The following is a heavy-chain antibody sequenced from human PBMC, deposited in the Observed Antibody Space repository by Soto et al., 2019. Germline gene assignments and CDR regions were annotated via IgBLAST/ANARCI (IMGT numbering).Heavy chain of an antibody. CDR2: ISGSGGST. CDR3: AKGIPPDCSSTSCYGRLYYYYMDV. Sequence: GGSLRLSCAASGFTFSSYAMSWVRQAPGKGLEWVSAISGSGGSTYYADSVKGRFTISRDNSKNTVYLQMNSLRAEDTAVYYCAKGIPPDCSSTSCYGRLYYYYMDVWGKGTTVTVSS. J-gene: IGHJ6*03. CDR1: GFTFSSYA. V-gene: IGHV3-23*01. D-gene: IGHD2-2*01.